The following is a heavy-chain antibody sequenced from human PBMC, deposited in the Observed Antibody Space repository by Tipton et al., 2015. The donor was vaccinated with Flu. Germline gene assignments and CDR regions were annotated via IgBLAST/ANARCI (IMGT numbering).Heavy chain of an antibody. D-gene: IGHD5-24*01. Sequence: TLSLTCTVSGDSISSGNYYWSWIRQPAGKGLEWIGRIYTTGTTSYNPSLKSRVTISVDTSKNQFSLNLSSVTATDTAVYYCARFADGYNGPDNWGQEILVIVAS. V-gene: IGHV4-61*02. J-gene: IGHJ4*02. CDR1: GDSISSGNYY. CDR3: ARFADGYNGPDN. CDR2: IYTTGTT.